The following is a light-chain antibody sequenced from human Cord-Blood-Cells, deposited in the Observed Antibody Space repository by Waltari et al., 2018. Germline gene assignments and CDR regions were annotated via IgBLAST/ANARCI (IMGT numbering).Light chain of an antibody. J-gene: IGLJ2*01. V-gene: IGLV2-23*01. CDR1: SSDVGSYNL. CDR2: EGS. Sequence: GSPGQSITISCTGTSSDVGSYNLVSWYQQHPGKAPKLMIYEGSKRPSGVSNRFSGSKSGNTASLTISGLQAEDEADYYCCSYAGSSTHVVFGGGTKLTVL. CDR3: CSYAGSSTHVV.